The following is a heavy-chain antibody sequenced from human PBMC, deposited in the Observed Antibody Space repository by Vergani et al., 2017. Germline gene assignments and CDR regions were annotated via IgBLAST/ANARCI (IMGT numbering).Heavy chain of an antibody. J-gene: IGHJ4*02. CDR1: GFTFSTYA. CDR3: ARDTGVGATQFDY. D-gene: IGHD1-26*01. Sequence: EVQLLESGGSLKQPGGSVRLSCAASGFTFSTYAMHWVRQAPGKGLEWVANIKQDGSEKYYVDSVKGRFTISRDNAKNSLYLQMNSLRAEDTAVYYCARDTGVGATQFDYWGQGTLVTVSS. CDR2: IKQDGSEK. V-gene: IGHV3-7*01.